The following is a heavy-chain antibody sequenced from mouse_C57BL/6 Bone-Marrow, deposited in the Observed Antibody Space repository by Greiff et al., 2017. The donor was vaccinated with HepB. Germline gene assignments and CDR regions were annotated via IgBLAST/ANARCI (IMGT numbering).Heavy chain of an antibody. V-gene: IGHV5-17*01. Sequence: EVKLMESGGGLVKPGGSLKLSCAASGFTFSDYGMHWVRQAPEKGLEWVAYISSGSSTIYYADTVKGRFTISRDNTKNTLFLQMTSLRSEDTAMYYCARGGVTTVVSPSMDYWGQGTSVTVSS. CDR1: GFTFSDYG. J-gene: IGHJ4*01. D-gene: IGHD1-1*01. CDR2: ISSGSSTI. CDR3: ARGGVTTVVSPSMDY.